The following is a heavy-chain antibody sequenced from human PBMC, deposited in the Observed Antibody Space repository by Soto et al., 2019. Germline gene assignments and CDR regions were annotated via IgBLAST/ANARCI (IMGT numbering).Heavy chain of an antibody. V-gene: IGHV1-46*03. CDR1: GGTFSSYT. D-gene: IGHD4-4*01. Sequence: GASVKVSCKASGGTFSSYTISWVRQAPGQGLEWMGIINPSGGSTSYAQKFQGRVTMTRDTSTSTVYMELSSLRSEDTAVYYCASALLYTSALPHWGQGTLVTVSS. J-gene: IGHJ4*02. CDR3: ASALLYTSALPH. CDR2: INPSGGST.